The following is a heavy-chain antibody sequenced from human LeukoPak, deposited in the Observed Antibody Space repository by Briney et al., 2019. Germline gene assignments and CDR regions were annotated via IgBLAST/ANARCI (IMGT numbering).Heavy chain of an antibody. D-gene: IGHD4-17*01. J-gene: IGHJ4*02. CDR3: ASQGDYDYDDYEDY. CDR2: IYYSGST. Sequence: KPSETLSLTCAVSGGSISSSNWWSWVRQPPGKGLEWIGSIYYSGSTYYNPSLKSRVTISVDTSKNQFSLKLSSVTAADTAVYYCASQGDYDYDDYEDYWGQGTLVTVSS. CDR1: GGSISSSNW. V-gene: IGHV4-4*02.